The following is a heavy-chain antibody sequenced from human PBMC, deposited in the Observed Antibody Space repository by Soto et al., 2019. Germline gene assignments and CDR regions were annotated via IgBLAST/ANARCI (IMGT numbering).Heavy chain of an antibody. D-gene: IGHD6-13*01. V-gene: IGHV3-33*01. CDR2: IGFDGNND. J-gene: IGHJ4*02. CDR3: AREIGYSSTWPSY. CDR1: GFSLSSYG. Sequence: QVQLVESGGGVVQPGRSLRLSCAASGFSLSSYGMHWVRQAPCKGLEWVAVIGFDGNNDYYADSVKGRFTVSRDNSRNTLFLQMNSLRVEDTAVYYCAREIGYSSTWPSYWGQGTLVTVSS.